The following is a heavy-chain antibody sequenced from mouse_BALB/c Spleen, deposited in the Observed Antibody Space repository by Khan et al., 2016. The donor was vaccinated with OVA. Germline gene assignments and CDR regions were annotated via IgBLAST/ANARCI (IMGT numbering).Heavy chain of an antibody. Sequence: QVQLQQSGTELVRPGVSVKISCKGSGSIFTEYAMNWVKESHEKSLEWIGVINTYYGDARYNQKFKGKATMTVDKSSNTAYMELARLTSEDSAIYYCASDGSSSLFAYWGQGTLVTVSA. CDR1: GSIFTEYA. CDR3: ASDGSSSLFAY. D-gene: IGHD1-1*01. CDR2: INTYYGDA. V-gene: IGHV1S137*01. J-gene: IGHJ3*01.